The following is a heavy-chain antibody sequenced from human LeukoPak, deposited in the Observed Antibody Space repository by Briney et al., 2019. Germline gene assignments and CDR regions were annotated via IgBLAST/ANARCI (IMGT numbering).Heavy chain of an antibody. Sequence: GGSLRLSCTASGFTFTKYWMTWVRQAPGKGLEWVSAISGSGGSTYYADSVKGRFTISRDNSKNTLYLQMNSLRAEDTAVYYCAKVNSYRPTYYMDVWGKGTTVTVSS. CDR2: ISGSGGST. J-gene: IGHJ6*03. D-gene: IGHD5-18*01. CDR3: AKVNSYRPTYYMDV. V-gene: IGHV3-23*01. CDR1: GFTFTKYW.